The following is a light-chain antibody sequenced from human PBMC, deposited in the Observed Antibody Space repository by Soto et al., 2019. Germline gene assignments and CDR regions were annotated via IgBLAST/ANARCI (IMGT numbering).Light chain of an antibody. J-gene: IGLJ1*01. Sequence: QSVLTQPASVSGSPGQSITISCTGTSSDVGTYNYVSWYQQHPGKAPKLMIYEVSNRPSGISNRFSGSKSGDTASLTISGLHTEDEPDYYCCSYTSNSTYVFGTGTKVTVL. CDR1: SSDVGTYNY. CDR2: EVS. CDR3: CSYTSNSTYV. V-gene: IGLV2-14*01.